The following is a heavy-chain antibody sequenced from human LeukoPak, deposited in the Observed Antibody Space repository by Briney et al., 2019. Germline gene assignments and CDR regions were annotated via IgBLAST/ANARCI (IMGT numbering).Heavy chain of an antibody. CDR1: GYTFTGYY. CDR2: INPNSGGT. CDR3: TTTLHIVVVTWHAFDI. J-gene: IGHJ3*02. Sequence: GASVKVSCKASGYTFTGYYIHWVRQAPGQGLEWMGWINPNSGGTNYAPTFQGGVTMTRDTSISTAYMELSRLTSDDTTIYYCTTTLHIVVVTWHAFDIWGQGTMVTVSS. V-gene: IGHV1-2*02. D-gene: IGHD2-21*02.